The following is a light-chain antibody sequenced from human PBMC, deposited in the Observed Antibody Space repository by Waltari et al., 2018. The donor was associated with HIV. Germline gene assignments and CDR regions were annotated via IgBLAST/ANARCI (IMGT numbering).Light chain of an antibody. CDR3: QSTDSGGTHVV. Sequence: YELTQSPSMSVSPGQTARISCSGDALPMKYCFWYQQKPGQAPVLLIYKGIERPSWVPERFSASSSGTTVILTISGVQAEDEAVYYCQSTDSGGTHVVFGGGTKLTVL. V-gene: IGLV3-25*03. CDR1: ALPMKY. J-gene: IGLJ2*01. CDR2: KGI.